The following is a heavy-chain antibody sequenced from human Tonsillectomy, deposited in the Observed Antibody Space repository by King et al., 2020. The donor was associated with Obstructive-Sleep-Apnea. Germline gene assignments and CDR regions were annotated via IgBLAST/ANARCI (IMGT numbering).Heavy chain of an antibody. CDR2: IKDDGGQR. D-gene: IGHD2-15*01. CDR3: ARDDTRAMNGGYDANDF. CDR1: GFSLSNYW. V-gene: IGHV3-7*01. Sequence: VQLVESGGGLVRPGGSLRLSCAASGFSLSNYWMTWVRQAPGKGLEWVANIKDDGGQRNYVDSVKGRFTISRDNAKNSLYLQMNSLRAGDTAVYYCARDDTRAMNGGYDANDFWGQGTMVTVSS. J-gene: IGHJ3*01.